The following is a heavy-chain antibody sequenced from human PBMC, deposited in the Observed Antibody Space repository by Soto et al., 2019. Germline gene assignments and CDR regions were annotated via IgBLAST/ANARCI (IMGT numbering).Heavy chain of an antibody. CDR3: ARLSMGAERAPYYFDY. CDR2: IYYSGST. D-gene: IGHD3-16*01. J-gene: IGHJ4*02. V-gene: IGHV4-59*08. CDR1: GGSISSYY. Sequence: SETLSLTCTVSGGSISSYYWSWIRQPPGKGLEWIGYIYYSGSTNYNPSLKSRVTISVDTSKNQFSLKLSSVTAADTAVYYCARLSMGAERAPYYFDYWGQGTLVTVSS.